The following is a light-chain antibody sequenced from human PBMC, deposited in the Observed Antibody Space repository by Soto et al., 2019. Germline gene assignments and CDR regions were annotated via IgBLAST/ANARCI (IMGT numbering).Light chain of an antibody. CDR3: QQRSNWPRT. CDR2: DAS. J-gene: IGKJ1*01. V-gene: IGKV3-11*01. CDR1: QSVSSY. Sequence: EIVLTQSPATLSLSPGERATLSCRASQSVSSYLAWYQHKPGQAPRLLIYDASHRATGIPARFSGSGSGTDFTLTISSLEPEDFAIYYCQQRSNWPRTFGQGTKVEIK.